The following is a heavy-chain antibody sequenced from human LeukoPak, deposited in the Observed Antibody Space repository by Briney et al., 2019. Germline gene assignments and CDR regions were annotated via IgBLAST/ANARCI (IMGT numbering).Heavy chain of an antibody. Sequence: PGGSLRLSCAASGFTFSTYAMSWVRQAPGKGLEWVSALSGSGGSTYYADSVKGRFTISRDNSKSTLFLQMNSLRAEDTAVYYCAKRGSDYVVVVAATNFDSWGQGTLVTVSS. V-gene: IGHV3-23*01. D-gene: IGHD2-15*01. CDR1: GFTFSTYA. CDR3: AKRGSDYVVVVAATNFDS. J-gene: IGHJ4*02. CDR2: LSGSGGST.